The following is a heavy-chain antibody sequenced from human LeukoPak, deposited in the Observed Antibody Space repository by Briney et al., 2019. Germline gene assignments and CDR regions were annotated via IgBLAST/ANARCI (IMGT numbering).Heavy chain of an antibody. CDR1: GYTFSSYD. V-gene: IGHV1-18*01. CDR3: ARDPYYYDSSGYYPIDY. J-gene: IGHJ4*02. Sequence: ASVKVSCKTSGYTFSSYDINWVRQAPGQGLEWMGWISAYNGNTNYAQKLQGRVTMTTDTSTSTAYMELRSLRSDDTAVYYCARDPYYYDSSGYYPIDYWGQGTLVTVSS. CDR2: ISAYNGNT. D-gene: IGHD3-22*01.